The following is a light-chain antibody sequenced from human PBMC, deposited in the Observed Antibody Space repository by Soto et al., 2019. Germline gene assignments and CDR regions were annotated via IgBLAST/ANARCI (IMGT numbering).Light chain of an antibody. Sequence: DIQMTQSPSSLSASVGDRVTITCRASQSISSYLNWYKQKPGKAPDLLIYAASSLQSGVPSRFSGSGSGTDFTLTISNLQPEDFATYYCQQSYSTPYTFGQGTKLEIK. CDR1: QSISSY. CDR3: QQSYSTPYT. CDR2: AAS. V-gene: IGKV1-39*01. J-gene: IGKJ2*01.